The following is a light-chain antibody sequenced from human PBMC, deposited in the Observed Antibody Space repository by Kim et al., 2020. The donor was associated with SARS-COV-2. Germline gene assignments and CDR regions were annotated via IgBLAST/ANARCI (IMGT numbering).Light chain of an antibody. CDR1: QSIGTW. Sequence: AASEGDRVTITCRASQSIGTWLAWYQQKPVKAPKFLVYTASILESGVPSRFSGSGSGTLFTLTISSLQPDDFATYYCQEYDTYRTFGQGTKVDIK. CDR2: TAS. CDR3: QEYDTYRT. V-gene: IGKV1-5*03. J-gene: IGKJ1*01.